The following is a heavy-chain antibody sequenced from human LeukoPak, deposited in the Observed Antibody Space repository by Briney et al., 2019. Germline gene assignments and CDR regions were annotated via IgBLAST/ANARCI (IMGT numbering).Heavy chain of an antibody. CDR3: AKEWRKLWFEESHSLYAMDV. D-gene: IGHD3-10*01. CDR1: GFTFSSYA. J-gene: IGHJ6*02. Sequence: GSLRLSCAASGFTFSSYAMSWVRQAPGKGLEWVSAISGSGGSTYYADSVKGRFTIPRDNSKNTLSLQMNNLRPEDTAVYFCAKEWRKLWFEESHSLYAMDVWGQGTTLIVSS. V-gene: IGHV3-23*01. CDR2: ISGSGGST.